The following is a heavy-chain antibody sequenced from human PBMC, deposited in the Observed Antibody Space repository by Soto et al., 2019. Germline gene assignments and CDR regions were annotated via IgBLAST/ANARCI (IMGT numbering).Heavy chain of an antibody. D-gene: IGHD6-19*01. CDR2: IYSSGSA. CDR1: GDSVSSGGYY. Sequence: SETLSLTCTVSGDSVSSGGYYWSWIRQPPGKGLEWIGYIYSSGSANYNPSLKSRVTISRDTPKSQISLKVASVTAADTAGYYCARGFSSVSMDAWGQGTTVTVSS. CDR3: ARGFSSVSMDA. V-gene: IGHV4-61*08. J-gene: IGHJ6*02.